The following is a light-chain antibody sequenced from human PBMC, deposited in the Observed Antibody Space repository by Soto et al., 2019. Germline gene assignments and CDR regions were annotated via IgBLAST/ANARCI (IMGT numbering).Light chain of an antibody. CDR1: QSVRSNN. CDR3: QQYGDLPRT. CDR2: GAS. V-gene: IGKV3-20*01. Sequence: EIVLTQSPGTLSLSPGERATLSCRASQSVRSNNLAWYHQKPGQAPRLLIYGASRRAPGITERFSGSASGTDFNLTISRLEPEDFALFFCQQYGDLPRTFGQGTKV. J-gene: IGKJ2*01.